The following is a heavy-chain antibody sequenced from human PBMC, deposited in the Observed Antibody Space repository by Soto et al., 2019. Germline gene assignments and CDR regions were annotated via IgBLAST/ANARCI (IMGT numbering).Heavy chain of an antibody. CDR3: ARGGSLWFGELSAYYYGMDV. V-gene: IGHV1-3*04. Sequence: ASVKVSCKASGYTFTNYAMHWMRQAPGQRLEWMGWINTGNGNTKYSQKFQGRVTITRDTSASTAYVELSSLRSDDTAVYYCARGGSLWFGELSAYYYGMDVWGQGTTVTVSS. CDR1: GYTFTNYA. J-gene: IGHJ6*02. D-gene: IGHD3-10*01. CDR2: INTGNGNT.